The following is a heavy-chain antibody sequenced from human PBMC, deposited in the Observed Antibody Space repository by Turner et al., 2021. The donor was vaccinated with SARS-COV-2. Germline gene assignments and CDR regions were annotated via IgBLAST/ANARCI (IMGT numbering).Heavy chain of an antibody. CDR2: FDSEDGET. Sequence: QAQLVQPGAEVKQPWALAKVPCKVSGYNLIELSMHRVRQAPGKGLEWMGGFDSEDGETINAQKFQGRVTMTEDTSTDTAYKELSSLGSEDAAVYYGATDYAIGEATLLDYWGQGTLVTVSS. CDR1: GYNLIELS. CDR3: ATDYAIGEATLLDY. V-gene: IGHV1-24*01. J-gene: IGHJ4*02. D-gene: IGHD1-26*01.